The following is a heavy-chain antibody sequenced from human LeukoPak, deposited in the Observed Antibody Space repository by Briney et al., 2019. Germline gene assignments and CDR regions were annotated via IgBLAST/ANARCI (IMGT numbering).Heavy chain of an antibody. CDR3: ARDYGYGGNSGFDY. CDR2: IYHSGST. V-gene: IGHV4-59*12. J-gene: IGHJ4*02. CDR1: GGSISSYY. Sequence: SETLSLTCTVSGGSISSYYCSWIRQPPGKGLEWIGEIYHSGSTNYNPSLRSRVTISVDKSKNQFSLKLSSVTAADTAVYYCARDYGYGGNSGFDYWGQGTLVTVSS. D-gene: IGHD4-23*01.